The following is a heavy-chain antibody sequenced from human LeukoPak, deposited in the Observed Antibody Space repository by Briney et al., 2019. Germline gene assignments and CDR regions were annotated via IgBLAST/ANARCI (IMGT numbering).Heavy chain of an antibody. J-gene: IGHJ3*01. CDR3: GMSGDRVPLQDNVFDV. V-gene: IGHV5-51*01. Sequence: GESLQISCKVSGCRFTSYCIGWVRQLPGKGLEWMGIIYPGDSAPTYSPSFQGQVTISVDKSINTAYLQWSSLQASDTAMYYCGMSGDRVPLQDNVFDVWGQGTMVTVST. D-gene: IGHD1-26*01. CDR2: IYPGDSAP. CDR1: GCRFTSYC.